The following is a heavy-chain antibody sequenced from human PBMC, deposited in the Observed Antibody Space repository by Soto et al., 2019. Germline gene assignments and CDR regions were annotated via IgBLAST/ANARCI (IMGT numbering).Heavy chain of an antibody. CDR2: ISGSGGST. Sequence: GGSLRLSCAASGFTFSSYAMSWVRQAPGKGLEWVSAISGSGGSTYYAGSVKGRFTISRDNSKNTLYLQMNSLRAEDTAVYYCAKVLDSSGWANWFDPWGQGTLVTVSS. CDR1: GFTFSSYA. D-gene: IGHD6-19*01. V-gene: IGHV3-23*01. CDR3: AKVLDSSGWANWFDP. J-gene: IGHJ5*02.